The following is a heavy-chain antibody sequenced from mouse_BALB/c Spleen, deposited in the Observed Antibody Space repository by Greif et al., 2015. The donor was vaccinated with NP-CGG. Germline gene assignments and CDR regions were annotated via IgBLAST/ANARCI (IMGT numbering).Heavy chain of an antibody. CDR1: GFTFSSYT. J-gene: IGHJ2*01. CDR3: ARHYYGSSSYFFGY. D-gene: IGHD1-1*01. V-gene: IGHV5-12-2*01. CDR2: IGNGGCST. Sequence: EVKLQESGGGLMQPGGSLKLSCAASGFTFSSYTMSWVRQTPENRLEWVAYIGNGGCSTYSPATVNGRFTISRDSAKNTLDLQMSRRKSEDTAMYYCARHYYGSSSYFFGYWGQGSPLTVSS.